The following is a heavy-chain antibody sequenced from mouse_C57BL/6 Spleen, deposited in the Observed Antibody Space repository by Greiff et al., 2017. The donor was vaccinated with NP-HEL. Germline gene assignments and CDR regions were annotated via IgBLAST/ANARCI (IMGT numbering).Heavy chain of an antibody. CDR2: IDPNSGGT. V-gene: IGHV1-72*01. D-gene: IGHD1-1*01. J-gene: IGHJ4*01. CDR1: GYTFTRYW. CDR3: ARGYYGSSLQGYYAMDY. Sequence: VQLQQPGAELVKPGASVKLSCKASGYTFTRYWMHWVKQRPGRGLEWIGRIDPNSGGTKYNEKFKSKATLTVDKPSSTAYMQLSSLTSEDSAVYYCARGYYGSSLQGYYAMDYWGQGTSVTVSS.